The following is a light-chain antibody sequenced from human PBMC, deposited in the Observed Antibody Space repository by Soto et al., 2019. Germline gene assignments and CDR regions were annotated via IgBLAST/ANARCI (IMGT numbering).Light chain of an antibody. CDR1: SSDVGGHSR. CDR2: KVS. V-gene: IGLV2-8*01. CDR3: SSFAGSPVV. Sequence: QSALTQPASVSGSPGQSITISCTGTSSDVGGHSRVSWFQQYPGKAPKLLIFKVSNRPSGVPDRFSGSRSGNTASLTVSGLQAEDEADYYCSSFAGSPVVFGGGTKLTVL. J-gene: IGLJ2*01.